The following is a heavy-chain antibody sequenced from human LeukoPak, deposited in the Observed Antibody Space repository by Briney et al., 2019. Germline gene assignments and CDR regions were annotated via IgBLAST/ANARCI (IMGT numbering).Heavy chain of an antibody. J-gene: IGHJ4*02. D-gene: IGHD3-16*01. CDR2: INHSGST. Sequence: SETLSLTCTVSGGSISSYYWSWIRQPPGKGLEWIGEINHSGSTNYNPSLKSRVTISVDTSKNQFSLKLSSVTAADTAVYYCATDLELGFWGQGTLVTVSS. CDR3: ATDLELGF. V-gene: IGHV4-34*01. CDR1: GGSISSYY.